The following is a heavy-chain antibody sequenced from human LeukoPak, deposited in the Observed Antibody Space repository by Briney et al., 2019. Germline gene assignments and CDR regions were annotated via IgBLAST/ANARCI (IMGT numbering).Heavy chain of an antibody. Sequence: PGGSLRLSCTASGFXFSAYVMTWVRQAPGKGLEWVSSIIASGGNTYYSGSVKGRFTISRDNSDNTLYLQMSSLRPEDTAIYYCAKTTGGTYKGYFDCWGQGTLVTVSS. D-gene: IGHD1-26*01. CDR2: IIASGGNT. CDR3: AKTTGGTYKGYFDC. CDR1: GFXFSAYV. V-gene: IGHV3-23*01. J-gene: IGHJ4*02.